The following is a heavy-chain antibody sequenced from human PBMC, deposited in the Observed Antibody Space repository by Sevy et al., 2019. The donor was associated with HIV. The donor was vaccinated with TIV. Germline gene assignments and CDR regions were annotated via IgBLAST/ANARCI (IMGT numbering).Heavy chain of an antibody. V-gene: IGHV3-23*01. CDR3: ARGGCTPSYDY. J-gene: IGHJ4*02. CDR1: GFTFAKYS. CDR2: FSVGCGSI. D-gene: IGHD2-15*01. Sequence: GGSLRLSCAASGFTFAKYSMSWVRQAPGKGLEWVSTFSVGCGSINYADSVKGRFTISRDDSKNTLFLQMNSLRAEDNDTEFCARGGCTPSYDYWGQGTLVTVSS.